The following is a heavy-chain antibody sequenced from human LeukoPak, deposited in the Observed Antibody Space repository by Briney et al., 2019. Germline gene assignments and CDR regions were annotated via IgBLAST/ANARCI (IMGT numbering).Heavy chain of an antibody. D-gene: IGHD2-8*01. CDR3: ARAPKFYCTNGVCYILD. CDR2: IYTSGST. V-gene: IGHV4-61*02. CDR1: GGSISSGSYY. J-gene: IGHJ4*02. Sequence: PSETLSLTCTVSGGSISSGSYYWSWIRQPAGKGLEWIGRIYTSGSTNYKSSLKSRVTISVDTSKNQFSLKLRSVTAADTAVYYCARAPKFYCTNGVCYILDWGQGTLVTVSS.